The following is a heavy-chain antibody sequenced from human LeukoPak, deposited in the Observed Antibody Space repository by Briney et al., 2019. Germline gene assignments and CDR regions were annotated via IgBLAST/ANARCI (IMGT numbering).Heavy chain of an antibody. J-gene: IGHJ4*02. Sequence: GESLKISCEGSGYFFNSYWIAWVRQMPGKGLEWMGIIYPSDLDIRYSPSFQGQVTMSVDKSNSIAYLQWNSLKASDTAMYYCAIHAHYFDKSGYGSWGQGTLVTVSS. CDR1: GYFFNSYW. CDR2: IYPSDLDI. V-gene: IGHV5-51*01. D-gene: IGHD3-22*01. CDR3: AIHAHYFDKSGYGS.